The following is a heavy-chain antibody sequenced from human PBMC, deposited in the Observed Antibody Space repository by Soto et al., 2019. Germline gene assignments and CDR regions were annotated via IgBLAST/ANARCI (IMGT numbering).Heavy chain of an antibody. CDR1: GGSVSSGSYY. CDR2: IYYSGST. CDR3: ARWALFPQRAFDI. D-gene: IGHD1-1*01. J-gene: IGHJ3*02. V-gene: IGHV4-61*01. Sequence: QVQLQESGPGLVKPSETLSLTCTVSGGSVSSGSYYWSWIRQPPGKGLEWIGYIYYSGSTNYNPSLKSRVTISVDTSKNQFSLKLSSVTAADTAVYYCARWALFPQRAFDIWGQGTMVTVSS.